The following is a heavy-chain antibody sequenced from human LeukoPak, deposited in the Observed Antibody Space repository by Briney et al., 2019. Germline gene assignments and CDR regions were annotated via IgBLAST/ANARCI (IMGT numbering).Heavy chain of an antibody. D-gene: IGHD2-8*01. Sequence: ASVKVSCTASGYTFTGYYMHWWRQAPGQGLEWMGWINPNSGGTNYAQKFPGRVTMTRDTSISTAYMELSRLRSDDTAVYYCARGGTYCTNGACYTTGPNNWFDPWGQGTLVTVSS. CDR2: INPNSGGT. J-gene: IGHJ5*02. V-gene: IGHV1-2*02. CDR3: ARGGTYCTNGACYTTGPNNWFDP. CDR1: GYTFTGYY.